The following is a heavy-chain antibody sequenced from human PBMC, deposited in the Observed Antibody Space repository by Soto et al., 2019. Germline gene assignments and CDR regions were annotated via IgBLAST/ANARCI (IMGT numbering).Heavy chain of an antibody. CDR3: ARRPAYDFWSYGMDV. J-gene: IGHJ6*04. V-gene: IGHV1-69*01. CDR2: IIPIFGTA. CDR1: GGTFSSYA. Sequence: QVQLVQSGAEVKKPGSSVKVSCKASGGTFSSYAISWVRQAPVQGLEWMGGIIPIFGTANYAQKFQGRVTITADESTSTADMELSSMRAEDTAVYYCARRPAYDFWSYGMDVWGKGTTVTVSS. D-gene: IGHD3-3*01.